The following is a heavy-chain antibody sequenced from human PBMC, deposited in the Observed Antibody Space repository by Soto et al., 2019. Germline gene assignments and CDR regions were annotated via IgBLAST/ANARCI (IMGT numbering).Heavy chain of an antibody. J-gene: IGHJ2*01. CDR3: ARESHDILTGPPWVWDFEL. Sequence: QVQLQQWGAGPLRPLETLSLTCGVSGGSFSGYYWAWIRQSPGKGLEWIGEINDRGSINYNPSLKSRVSISVDTSKNHYSLNLRSVTAADPAVYYCARESHDILTGPPWVWDFELGGRGTLVTVSS. CDR1: GGSFSGYY. CDR2: INDRGSI. D-gene: IGHD3-9*01. V-gene: IGHV4-34*01.